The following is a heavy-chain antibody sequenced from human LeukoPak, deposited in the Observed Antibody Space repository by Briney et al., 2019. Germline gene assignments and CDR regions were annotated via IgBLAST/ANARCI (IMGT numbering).Heavy chain of an antibody. CDR3: AKGGRLVATPDY. Sequence: GGSLRLSCAASGFTFSSYWMSWVRQAPGKGLEWVSSIPASGGSTYYADSVKGRFTISRDNSKNTLYLQMNSLRAEDTAVYYCAKGGRLVATPDYWGQGTLVTVSS. J-gene: IGHJ4*02. CDR1: GFTFSSYW. CDR2: IPASGGST. V-gene: IGHV3-23*01. D-gene: IGHD5-12*01.